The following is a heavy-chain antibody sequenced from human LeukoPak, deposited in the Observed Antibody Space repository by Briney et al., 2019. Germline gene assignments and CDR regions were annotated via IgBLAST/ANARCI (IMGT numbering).Heavy chain of an antibody. CDR3: AKVLSKIYIYGPFDY. Sequence: GGSLRLSCAASGLTFRDYAMTWVRQAPGKGPEWVSIFSAGGNRTYYADSVKGRFIITRDNSKNTLYLQMNSLRAEDTAVYYCAKVLSKIYIYGPFDYWGQGSLVTVPS. CDR1: GLTFRDYA. J-gene: IGHJ4*02. CDR2: FSAGGNRT. V-gene: IGHV3-23*01. D-gene: IGHD3-10*01.